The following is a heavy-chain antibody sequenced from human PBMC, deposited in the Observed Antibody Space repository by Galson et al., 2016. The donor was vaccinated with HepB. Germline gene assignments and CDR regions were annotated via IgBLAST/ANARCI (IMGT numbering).Heavy chain of an antibody. CDR1: GYTFTSHA. J-gene: IGHJ3*02. CDR2: INGGYGDT. V-gene: IGHV1-3*01. D-gene: IGHD4-11*01. CDR3: ARGPHDYTNILDAFDI. Sequence: SVKVSCKASGYTFTSHAIHWVRQAPGQGLEWMGWINGGYGDTEYSRKFQDRVTITRDRSATTAYMEVTSLRFADTAVYYCARGPHDYTNILDAFDIWGQVTLVS.